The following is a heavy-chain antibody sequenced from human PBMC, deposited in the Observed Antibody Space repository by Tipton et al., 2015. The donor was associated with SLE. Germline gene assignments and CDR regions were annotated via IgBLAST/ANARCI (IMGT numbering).Heavy chain of an antibody. CDR2: IYYSGST. Sequence: LRLSCAASGFTFSSYSMNWVRQPPGKGLEWIGSIYYSGSTYYNPSLKSRVTISVDTSKNQFSLKLSSVTAADTAVYYCASSMVGAMRDFQHWGQGTLVTVSS. D-gene: IGHD1-26*01. V-gene: IGHV4-39*07. CDR3: ASSMVGAMRDFQH. J-gene: IGHJ1*01. CDR1: GFTFSSYS.